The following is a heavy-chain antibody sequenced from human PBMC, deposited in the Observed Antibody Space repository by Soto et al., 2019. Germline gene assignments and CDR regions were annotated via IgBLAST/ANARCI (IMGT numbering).Heavy chain of an antibody. J-gene: IGHJ4*02. CDR1: GFTFSSYA. CDR3: AKAGALNWNYVLWTDY. Sequence: GGSLRLSCAASGFTFSSYAMSWVRQAPGKGLEWVSAISGSGGSTYYADSVKGRFTISRDNSKNTLYLQMNSLRAEDTAVYYCAKAGALNWNYVLWTDYWGQGTLVTVSS. V-gene: IGHV3-23*01. CDR2: ISGSGGST. D-gene: IGHD1-7*01.